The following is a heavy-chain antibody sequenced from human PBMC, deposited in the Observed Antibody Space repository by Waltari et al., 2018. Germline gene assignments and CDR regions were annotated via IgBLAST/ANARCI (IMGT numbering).Heavy chain of an antibody. CDR1: GGSISGYY. V-gene: IGHV4-59*08. CDR3: ARQRYSIDY. D-gene: IGHD1-20*01. CDR2: VYGGSGST. Sequence: QVQLQESGPGLVKPSETLSLTCAVSGGSISGYYWSWIRQAPGKGLEWMGYVYGGSGSTSYNPSLKSRVTSSIDTSKNQFSLKLNSVTAADTAVYYCARQRYSIDYWGQGVLVTVSS. J-gene: IGHJ4*02.